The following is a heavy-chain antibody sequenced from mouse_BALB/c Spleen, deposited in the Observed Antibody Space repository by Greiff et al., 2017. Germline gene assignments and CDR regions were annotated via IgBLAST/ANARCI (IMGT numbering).Heavy chain of an antibody. CDR1: GFTFSSYA. D-gene: IGHD1-1*01. V-gene: IGHV5-9-4*01. Sequence: EVQGVESGGGLVKPGGSLKLSCAASGFTFSSYAMSWVRQSPEKRLEWVAEISSGGSYTYYPDTVTGRFTISRDNAKNTLYLEMSSLRSEDTAMYYCARKGYYGSSYWYFDVWGAGTTVTVSS. CDR3: ARKGYYGSSYWYFDV. J-gene: IGHJ1*01. CDR2: ISSGGSYT.